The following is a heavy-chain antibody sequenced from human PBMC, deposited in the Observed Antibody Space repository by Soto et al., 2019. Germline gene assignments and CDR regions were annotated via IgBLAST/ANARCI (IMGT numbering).Heavy chain of an antibody. V-gene: IGHV1-3*01. D-gene: IGHD5-18*01. Sequence: QVQLVQSGAEVKKPGASVKVSCKASGYTFTSYAMHWVRQAPGQRLEWMGWINAGNGNTKYSQKFQGRVTITRDTSASTAYMELSSLRSEDTAVYYCARWGGYSYGYGGGVDYWGQGTLVTVSS. CDR2: INAGNGNT. J-gene: IGHJ4*02. CDR1: GYTFTSYA. CDR3: ARWGGYSYGYGGGVDY.